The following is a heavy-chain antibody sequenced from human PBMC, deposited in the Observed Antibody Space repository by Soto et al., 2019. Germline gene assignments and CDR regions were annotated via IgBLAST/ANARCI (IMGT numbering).Heavy chain of an antibody. Sequence: QLRLQESGPGLVKPSETLSLTCTVSGASISSSSYYWGWIRQPPGKGLEWIASIYYSGTTYYNTSLKSRVTISVDTSKNQLSLRLTSVTAAGTAVYYCAGGNSGSSLAYWGQGTLVTVSS. V-gene: IGHV4-39*01. CDR2: IYYSGTT. CDR3: AGGNSGSSLAY. J-gene: IGHJ4*02. D-gene: IGHD1-26*01. CDR1: GASISSSSYY.